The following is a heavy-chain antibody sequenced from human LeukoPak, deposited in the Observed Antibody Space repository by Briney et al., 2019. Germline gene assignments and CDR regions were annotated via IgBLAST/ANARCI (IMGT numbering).Heavy chain of an antibody. CDR2: INHSGST. CDR1: GGSFSGYY. CDR3: ARRTSGGAAAGRFDY. Sequence: SETLSLTCAVYGGSFSGYYWSWIRQPPGKGLEWIGEINHSGSTNYNPSLKSRVTISVDTSKNQFSLKLSSVTGADTAVYYCARRTSGGAAAGRFDYWGQGTLVTVSS. V-gene: IGHV4-34*01. D-gene: IGHD6-13*01. J-gene: IGHJ4*02.